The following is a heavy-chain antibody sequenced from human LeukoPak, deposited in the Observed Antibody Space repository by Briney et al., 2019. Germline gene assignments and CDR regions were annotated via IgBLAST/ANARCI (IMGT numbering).Heavy chain of an antibody. CDR3: AGGELSFDY. Sequence: GGSLRLSCTVSGFTVSSNSMSWVRQAPGKGLEWVSFIYSDNTHYSDSVKGRFTISRDNAKNSLYLQMNSLRAEDTAVYYCAGGELSFDYWGQGTLVTVSS. CDR2: IYSDNT. J-gene: IGHJ4*02. D-gene: IGHD3-16*02. CDR1: GFTVSSNS. V-gene: IGHV3-53*01.